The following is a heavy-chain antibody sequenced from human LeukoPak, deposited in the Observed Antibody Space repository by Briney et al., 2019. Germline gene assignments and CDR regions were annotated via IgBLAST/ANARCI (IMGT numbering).Heavy chain of an antibody. CDR3: ARGRPHGNDY. CDR2: ISGDGTAR. CDR1: GFTSSSYW. D-gene: IGHD4-23*01. J-gene: IGHJ4*02. V-gene: IGHV3-74*01. Sequence: GGSLRLSCAASGFTSSSYWMHWVRQVPGKGLVLVSRISGDGTARNYADSVKGRFTISRDDAKNTVDLQMNSLRGEDTAVYYCARGRPHGNDYWGQGTLVTVSS.